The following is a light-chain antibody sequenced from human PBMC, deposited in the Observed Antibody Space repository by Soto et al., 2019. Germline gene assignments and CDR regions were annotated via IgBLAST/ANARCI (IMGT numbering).Light chain of an antibody. CDR1: QSISSY. Sequence: DIQMTQSPSSLSASAGDRVTITCRASQSISSYLNWYQQKPGKAPKLLIYAASSLQSGVPSRFSGSGSGTDFTLTISSLQPEDFATYYCQQSYSTPYTFGQGTKLELK. CDR3: QQSYSTPYT. V-gene: IGKV1-39*01. CDR2: AAS. J-gene: IGKJ2*01.